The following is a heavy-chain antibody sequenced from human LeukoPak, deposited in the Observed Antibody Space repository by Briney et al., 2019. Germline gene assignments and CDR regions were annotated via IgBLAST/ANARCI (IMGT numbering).Heavy chain of an antibody. CDR1: GFTFSSFE. D-gene: IGHD6-19*01. CDR3: AKTGYSSGWYRIWDY. J-gene: IGHJ4*02. V-gene: IGHV3-23*01. CDR2: ISGSGGSA. Sequence: QSGGSLRLSCAASGFTFSSFEMSWVRQAPGKGLEWVSAISGSGGSAYYADSVKGRFTISRDNSRNSLSLQMNSLRAEDTALHYCAKTGYSSGWYRIWDYWGQGTLVTVSS.